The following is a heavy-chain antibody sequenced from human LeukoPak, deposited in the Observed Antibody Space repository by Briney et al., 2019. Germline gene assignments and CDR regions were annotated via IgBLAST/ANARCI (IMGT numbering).Heavy chain of an antibody. CDR3: ARDHGVWGDMDYPSYWYFDL. CDR2: ISSSSSTI. J-gene: IGHJ2*01. Sequence: PGGSLRLSCAASGFTFSSYSMNWVRQAPGKGLEWVSYISSSSSTIYYADSVKGRFTISRDNAKNSLYLQMNSLRAEDTAVYYCARDHGVWGDMDYPSYWYFDLWGRGTLVTVSS. D-gene: IGHD3-16*01. V-gene: IGHV3-48*04. CDR1: GFTFSSYS.